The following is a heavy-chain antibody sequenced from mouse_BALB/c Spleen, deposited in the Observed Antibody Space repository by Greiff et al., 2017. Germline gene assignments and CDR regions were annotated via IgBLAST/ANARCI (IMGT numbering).Heavy chain of an antibody. V-gene: IGHV3-8*02. CDR3: ARYRSFAY. CDR2: ISYSGST. J-gene: IGHJ3*01. Sequence: EVHLVESGPSLVKPSQTLSLTCSVTGYSITSCYWNWIRKFPGNKLEYMGYISYSGSTYYNPSLKSRISITRDTSKNQFFLQLNSVTTEDTATYYCARYRSFAYWGQGTLVTVSA. D-gene: IGHD2-14*01. CDR1: GYSITSCY.